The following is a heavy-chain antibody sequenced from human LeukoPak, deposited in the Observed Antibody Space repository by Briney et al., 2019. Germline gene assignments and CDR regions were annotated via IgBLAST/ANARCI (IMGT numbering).Heavy chain of an antibody. Sequence: ASETLSLTCTVSGGSISSYYWSWIRQPPGKGLEWIGYIYYSGSTNFNPSLKSRVTISLDTSKNQFSLKLSSVTAADTAVYYCARHVGSHSALDPWGQGTLVTVSS. CDR2: IYYSGST. J-gene: IGHJ5*02. D-gene: IGHD2-15*01. CDR1: GGSISSYY. V-gene: IGHV4-59*08. CDR3: ARHVGSHSALDP.